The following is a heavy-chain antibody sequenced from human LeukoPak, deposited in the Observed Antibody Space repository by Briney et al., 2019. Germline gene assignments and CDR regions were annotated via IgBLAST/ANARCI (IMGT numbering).Heavy chain of an antibody. CDR3: ARANSRGWYRGGYYYYYGMDV. V-gene: IGHV4-34*01. D-gene: IGHD6-19*01. CDR1: GGSFSGYY. Sequence: SETLSLTCAVYGGSFSGYYWSWIRQPPGKGLEWIGEINHSGSTNYNPSLKSRVTISVDTSKNQFSLKLSSVTAADTAVYYCARANSRGWYRGGYYYYYGMDVWGQGTTVTVSS. J-gene: IGHJ6*02. CDR2: INHSGST.